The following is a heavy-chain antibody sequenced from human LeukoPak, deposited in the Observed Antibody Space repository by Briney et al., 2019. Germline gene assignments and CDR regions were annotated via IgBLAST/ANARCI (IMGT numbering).Heavy chain of an antibody. D-gene: IGHD4-17*01. CDR1: GYTFTGYY. Sequence: ASVKVSCKASGYTFTGYYMHWVRQAPGQGLEWMGWINPNSGGANYAQKFKGRVTMNRDTSISTAYMELSRLRSDDTAVYYCARVMSYGDYVPYYFDYWGQGTLVTVSS. J-gene: IGHJ4*02. CDR3: ARVMSYGDYVPYYFDY. CDR2: INPNSGGA. V-gene: IGHV1-2*02.